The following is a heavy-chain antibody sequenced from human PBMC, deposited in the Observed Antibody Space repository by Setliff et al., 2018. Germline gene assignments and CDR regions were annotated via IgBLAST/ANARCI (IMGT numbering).Heavy chain of an antibody. CDR1: GATFSSYG. CDR2: TIPMFGTT. J-gene: IGHJ4*02. CDR3: AGHRGVEGTPVDY. V-gene: IGHV1-69*05. D-gene: IGHD3-10*01. Sequence: SVKVSCKASGATFSSYGISWVRQAPGQGLEWMGGTIPMFGTTNYARKFQGRVTIITDESTSTAYMQLSSLGSEDTAVYYCAGHRGVEGTPVDYWGQGTLVTVS.